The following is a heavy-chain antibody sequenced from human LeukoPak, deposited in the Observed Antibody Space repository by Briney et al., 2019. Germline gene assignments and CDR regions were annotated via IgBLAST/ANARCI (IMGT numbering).Heavy chain of an antibody. CDR2: IIPIFGTA. J-gene: IGHJ4*02. D-gene: IGHD3-22*01. CDR3: ASGRFQKYYYDSSGYYYLGY. V-gene: IGHV1-69*13. CDR1: GGTFRSYA. Sequence: SVKVSCKASGGTFRSYAIRWVRQAPGKGLEWMGGIIPIFGTANYAQKFHGRVMITADESTSTGYMELSSLRSEDTAVYYCASGRFQKYYYDSSGYYYLGYWGQGTLVTVSS.